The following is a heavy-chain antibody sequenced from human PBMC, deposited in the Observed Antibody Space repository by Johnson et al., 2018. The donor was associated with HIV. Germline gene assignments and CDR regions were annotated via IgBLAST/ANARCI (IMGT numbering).Heavy chain of an antibody. D-gene: IGHD1-1*01. CDR1: GFTVRSNY. CDR2: IYSGGRS. CDR3: ARDVTAGNDAFDI. V-gene: IGHV3-66*02. Sequence: VQLVESGGGLVQPGGSLRLSCVASGFTVRSNYMSWVSQAPGKGLEWVSVIYSGGRSYYADSVKGRLTLSRDNSNNTLYLQMNSLRAEDTAVYYCARDVTAGNDAFDIWGQGTMVTVSS. J-gene: IGHJ3*02.